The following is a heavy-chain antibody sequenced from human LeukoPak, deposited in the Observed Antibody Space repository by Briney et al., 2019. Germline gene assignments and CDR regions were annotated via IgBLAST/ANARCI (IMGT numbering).Heavy chain of an antibody. CDR1: GFTFSGHA. Sequence: GGSLRLSCAASGFTFSGHAMSWVRQAPGKGLEWVSAISGSGGSTYYADSVKGRFTISRDNSKNTLYLQMNSLRAEDTAVYYCAKGRYSGSYYSGYFDYWGQGTLVTVSS. J-gene: IGHJ4*02. D-gene: IGHD1-26*01. CDR2: ISGSGGST. V-gene: IGHV3-23*01. CDR3: AKGRYSGSYYSGYFDY.